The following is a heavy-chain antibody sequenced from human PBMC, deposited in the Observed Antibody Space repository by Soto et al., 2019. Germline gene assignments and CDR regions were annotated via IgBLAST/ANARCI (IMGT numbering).Heavy chain of an antibody. V-gene: IGHV4-31*03. CDR1: GGSISSGGYY. CDR2: IYSSGST. CDR3: ATYRKFFQI. J-gene: IGHJ3*02. Sequence: SETLSLTCTVSGGSISSGGYYWSWIRQPAGKELEWIGYIYSSGSTYYNPSLKSRVTISVDRSKNHFSLKLTSVTAADTAVYYCATYRKFFQIWGQGTKVTVSS.